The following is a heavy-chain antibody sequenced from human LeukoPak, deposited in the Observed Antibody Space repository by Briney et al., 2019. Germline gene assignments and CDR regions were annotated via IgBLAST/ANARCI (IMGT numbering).Heavy chain of an antibody. CDR1: GGAVTSFY. Sequence: SETLSLTCSVSGGAVTSFYWSWIRQSPGKGLEWIGYFYHSGSTKCNPSLKSRVTMSGDTSKNQLSLKLRSVTAADTAMYYCARHRFASAVILDYWGQGDPVTVSS. CDR2: FYHSGST. CDR3: ARHRFASAVILDY. V-gene: IGHV4-59*08. D-gene: IGHD2-21*02. J-gene: IGHJ4*02.